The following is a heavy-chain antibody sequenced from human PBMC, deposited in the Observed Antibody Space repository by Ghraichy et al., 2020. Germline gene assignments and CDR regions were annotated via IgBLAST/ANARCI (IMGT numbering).Heavy chain of an antibody. J-gene: IGHJ6*02. D-gene: IGHD2-2*02. Sequence: GGSLRLSCAASGFTFSDYYMSWIRQAPGKGLEWVSYISSSGSTIYYADSVKGRFTISRDNAKNSLYLQMNSLRAEDTAVYYCARSVVVPAAITPLNYYYGMDVWGQGTTVTVSS. CDR2: ISSSGSTI. V-gene: IGHV3-11*01. CDR1: GFTFSDYY. CDR3: ARSVVVPAAITPLNYYYGMDV.